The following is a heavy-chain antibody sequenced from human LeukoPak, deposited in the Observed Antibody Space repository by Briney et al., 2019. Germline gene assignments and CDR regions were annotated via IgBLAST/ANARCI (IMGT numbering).Heavy chain of an antibody. D-gene: IGHD6-13*01. V-gene: IGHV3-21*01. CDR3: ARDRGSSWYDY. CDR2: ISSSSSYI. CDR1: GFTFSDYY. Sequence: GGSLRLSCAASGFTFSDYYMNWVRQAPGKGLEWVSSISSSSSYIYYAVSVKGRFTISRDNAKNSLYLQMNSLRAEDTAVYYCARDRGSSWYDYWGQGTLVTVSS. J-gene: IGHJ4*02.